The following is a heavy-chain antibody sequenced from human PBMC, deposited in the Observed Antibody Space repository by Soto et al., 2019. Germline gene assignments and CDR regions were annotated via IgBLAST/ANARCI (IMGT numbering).Heavy chain of an antibody. CDR2: IYHSGST. J-gene: IGHJ6*02. V-gene: IGHV4-4*02. D-gene: IGHD1-26*01. Sequence: PSETLPLTCAVSGGSISSSNWWSWVRQPPGKGLEWIGEIYHSGSTNYNPSLKSRVTISVDKSKNQFSLKLSSVTAADTAVYYCARVSGNYHYGMDVWGQGTTVT. CDR1: GGSISSSNW. CDR3: ARVSGNYHYGMDV.